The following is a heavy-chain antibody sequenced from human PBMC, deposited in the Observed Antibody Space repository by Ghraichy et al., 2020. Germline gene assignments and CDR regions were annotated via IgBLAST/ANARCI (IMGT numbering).Heavy chain of an antibody. CDR3: ASCHFHTESAFHV. CDR2: INTYTEQP. Sequence: ASVKVSCKASGYPLNSYGMHWVRQAPGQGLEWMGWINTYTEQPTYAQGFTGRFVFSLDTSVSTAYLQISSLKAEDTAVYYCASCHFHTESAFHVCGQGTMVTVSS. V-gene: IGHV7-4-1*02. J-gene: IGHJ3*01. CDR1: GYPLNSYG.